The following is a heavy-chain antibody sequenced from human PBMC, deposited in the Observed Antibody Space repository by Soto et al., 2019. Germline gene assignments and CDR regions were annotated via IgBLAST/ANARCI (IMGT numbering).Heavy chain of an antibody. CDR3: AKDGPPSYYYYMDV. V-gene: IGHV3-30*18. CDR2: ISYDGSNK. CDR1: GFTFSSYG. Sequence: PGGSLRLSCAASGFTFSSYGMHWVRQAPGKGLEWVAVISYDGSNKYYADSVKGRFTISRDNSKNTLYLQMNSLRAEDTAVYYCAKDGPPSYYYYMDVWGKGTTVTVSS. J-gene: IGHJ6*03.